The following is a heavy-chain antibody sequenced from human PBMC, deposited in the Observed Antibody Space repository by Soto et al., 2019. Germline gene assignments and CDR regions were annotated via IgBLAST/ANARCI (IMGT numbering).Heavy chain of an antibody. J-gene: IGHJ4*02. CDR3: ATSYGSGSAHFDY. CDR1: GGTFTSYT. CDR2: IIPILRMA. D-gene: IGHD3-10*01. Sequence: QVQLVQSGAEVKMPGSSVKVSCTASGGTFTSYTFSWVRQVPGQGLEWMGRIIPILRMADFAQKFQGRVTINAYESTSTVYMKLSSLRSEDTAVYYCATSYGSGSAHFDYWGQGTVVTVS. V-gene: IGHV1-69*02.